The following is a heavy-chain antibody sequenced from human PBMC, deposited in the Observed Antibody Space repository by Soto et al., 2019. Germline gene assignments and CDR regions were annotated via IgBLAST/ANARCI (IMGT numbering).Heavy chain of an antibody. V-gene: IGHV4-31*03. CDR2: ISYSGNT. CDR1: GGSISSGTYY. CDR3: ARGVKV. D-gene: IGHD2-21*01. Sequence: TLSLTCTVSGGSISSGTYYWSWIRQHPGKGLEWIGYISYSGNTYYNPSLRSRVTISVDTSQNQLSLKLSSVTAADTAVYYCARGVKVWSQGTMVTVSS. J-gene: IGHJ3*01.